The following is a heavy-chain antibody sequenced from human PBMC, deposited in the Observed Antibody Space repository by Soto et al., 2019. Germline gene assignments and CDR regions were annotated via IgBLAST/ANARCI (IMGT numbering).Heavy chain of an antibody. D-gene: IGHD3-16*01. V-gene: IGHV1-2*02. CDR3: ARDLGGLGDPFDN. CDR1: GYTFTGYY. J-gene: IGHJ4*02. Sequence: QVHMVQSGAEVKKAGASVKVSCKASGYTFTGYYIHWVRQAPGQGFEWVGWINPSTGGTSYAQKFQGRVTVTRDTSIITAYIELTRLRSNDTAVYYCARDLGGLGDPFDNWGQGTRVTVFS. CDR2: INPSTGGT.